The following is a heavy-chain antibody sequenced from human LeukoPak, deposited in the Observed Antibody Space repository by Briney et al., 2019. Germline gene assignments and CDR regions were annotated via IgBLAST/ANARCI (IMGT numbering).Heavy chain of an antibody. Sequence: ASVKVSCKASGGTFSSYAISWVRQAPGQGLEWMGGIIPIFGTANYAQKFQGRVTITADKSTSTAYMELSSLRSEDTAVYYCARVQFGELSGLAAFDIWGQGTMVTVSS. J-gene: IGHJ3*02. CDR2: IIPIFGTA. D-gene: IGHD3-10*01. CDR1: GGTFSSYA. V-gene: IGHV1-69*06. CDR3: ARVQFGELSGLAAFDI.